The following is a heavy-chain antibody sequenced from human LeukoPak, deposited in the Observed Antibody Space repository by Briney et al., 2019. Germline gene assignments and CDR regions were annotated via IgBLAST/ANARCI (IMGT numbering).Heavy chain of an antibody. Sequence: SETLSLTCTVSGGSISSYYWSWIRQPPGKGLEWIGYIYYSGGTNYNPSLKSRITISVDTSKNQFSLKLSSVTAADTAVYYCARGSGYNRKDFDYWGQGTLVTVSS. CDR1: GGSISSYY. V-gene: IGHV4-59*01. J-gene: IGHJ4*02. CDR3: ARGSGYNRKDFDY. CDR2: IYYSGGT. D-gene: IGHD5-12*01.